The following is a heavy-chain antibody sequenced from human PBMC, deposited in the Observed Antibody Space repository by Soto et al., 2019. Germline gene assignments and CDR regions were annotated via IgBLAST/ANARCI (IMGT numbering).Heavy chain of an antibody. CDR2: ISAYNGNT. D-gene: IGHD3-22*01. J-gene: IGHJ4*02. CDR3: ARGVINYYDSSGYRYYFDY. V-gene: IGHV1-18*04. Sequence: ASVKVSCKASGYTFTSYGISWVRQAPGQGLEWMGWISAYNGNTNYAQKLQGRVTMTTDTSTSTAYMELRSLRSDDTAVYYCARGVINYYDSSGYRYYFDYWGQGTLVTVS. CDR1: GYTFTSYG.